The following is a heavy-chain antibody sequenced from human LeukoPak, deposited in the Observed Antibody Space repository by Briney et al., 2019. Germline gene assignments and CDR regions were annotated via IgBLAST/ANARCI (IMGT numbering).Heavy chain of an antibody. CDR1: GFTVSNNY. J-gene: IGHJ3*02. Sequence: GGSLRLSCAASGFTVSNNYVSWVRQAPGKGLEWVSLIYTGGSTDYADSVKGRFTISRDNSKNTLYLQMNSLRAEDTAVYYCARENTMIRGVPRGFDIWGQGTMVTISS. CDR3: ARENTMIRGVPRGFDI. V-gene: IGHV3-66*01. CDR2: IYTGGST. D-gene: IGHD3-10*01.